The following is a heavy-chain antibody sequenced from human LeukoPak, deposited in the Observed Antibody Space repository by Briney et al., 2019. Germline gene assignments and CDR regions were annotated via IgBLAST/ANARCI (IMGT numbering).Heavy chain of an antibody. CDR3: AREPLAVAGTFDWFDP. CDR2: INHSGST. D-gene: IGHD6-19*01. V-gene: IGHV4-34*01. CDR1: GGPFRGYY. Sequence: SETLSLTCAVYGGPFRGYYWSWIPQPPGKGLEWIGEINHSGSTNYNPSLKSRVTISVDTSKNQFSLQLNSVTPEDTAVYYCAREPLAVAGTFDWFDPWGQGTLVTVSS. J-gene: IGHJ5*02.